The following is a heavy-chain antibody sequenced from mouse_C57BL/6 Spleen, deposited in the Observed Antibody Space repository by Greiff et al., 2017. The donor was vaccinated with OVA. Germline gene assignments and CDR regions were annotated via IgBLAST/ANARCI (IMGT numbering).Heavy chain of an antibody. CDR2: IYPSDSET. J-gene: IGHJ4*01. CDR1: GYTFTSYW. D-gene: IGHD2-1*01. Sequence: VQLQQPGAELVRPGSSVKLSCKASGYTFTSYWMDWVKQRPGQGLEWIGNIYPSDSETHYNQKFKDKATLTVDKSSSTAYMQLSSLTSEDSAVYYCARDYGNSYYAMDYWGQGTSVTVSS. V-gene: IGHV1-61*01. CDR3: ARDYGNSYYAMDY.